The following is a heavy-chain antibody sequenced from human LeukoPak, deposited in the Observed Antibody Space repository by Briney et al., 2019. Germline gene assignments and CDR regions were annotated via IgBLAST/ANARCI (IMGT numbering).Heavy chain of an antibody. D-gene: IGHD6-19*01. CDR3: ARDLRWLVLGGLIDY. J-gene: IGHJ4*02. CDR1: GYTFTGYY. CDR2: INPNSGGT. Sequence: GASVKVSSKASGYTFTGYYMHWVRQAPGQGLEWMGWINPNSGGTNYAQKFQGRVTMTRDTSISTAYMELSRLRSDDTAVYYCARDLRWLVLGGLIDYWGQGTLVTVSS. V-gene: IGHV1-2*02.